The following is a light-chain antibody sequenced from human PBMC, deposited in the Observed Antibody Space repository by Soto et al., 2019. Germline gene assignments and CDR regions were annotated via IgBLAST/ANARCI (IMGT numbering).Light chain of an antibody. CDR3: SSFTRAYNFV. CDR2: EVS. J-gene: IGLJ1*01. V-gene: IGLV2-14*01. Sequence: QSALTQPASVSGSPGQSIAISCTGTSSDVGGYNYVSWYQQHPGKAPKLLLSEVSNRPSGVSDRFSGSKSGNTASLTISGLQTQDEADYYCSSFTRAYNFVFGIGTKVTV. CDR1: SSDVGGYNY.